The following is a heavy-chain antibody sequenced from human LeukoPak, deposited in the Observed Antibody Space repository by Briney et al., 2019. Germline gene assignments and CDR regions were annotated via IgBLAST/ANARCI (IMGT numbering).Heavy chain of an antibody. CDR1: GGSISSYY. CDR3: ATADSTSWVDY. J-gene: IGHJ4*02. D-gene: IGHD2-2*01. CDR2: IHYSGST. V-gene: IGHV4-59*01. Sequence: ASETLSLTCTVSGGSISSYYRSWIRQPPGKGLEWIGYIHYSGSTNYSPSLKSRVTISVDTSKNHFSLKLSSVTAADTAVYYCATADSTSWVDYWGQGTLVTVSS.